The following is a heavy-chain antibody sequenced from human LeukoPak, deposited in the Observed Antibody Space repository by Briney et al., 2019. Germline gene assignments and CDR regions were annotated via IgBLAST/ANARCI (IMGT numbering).Heavy chain of an antibody. CDR3: AKDLRVIVVTYYMDF. V-gene: IGHV3-23*01. J-gene: IGHJ6*03. CDR1: GFTFNSYA. CDR2: ISGNGGST. D-gene: IGHD2-2*01. Sequence: PGGSLRHSCAAPGFTFNSYAMTWVRQAPGKGLEWVSPISGNGGSTYYTDSVKGRFTISRYNSKNTLYPQMNSLRAEDTAAYYCAKDLRVIVVTYYMDFWGKGTTVTVSS.